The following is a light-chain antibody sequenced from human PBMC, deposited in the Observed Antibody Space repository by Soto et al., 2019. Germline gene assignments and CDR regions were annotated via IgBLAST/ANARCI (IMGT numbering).Light chain of an antibody. V-gene: IGLV2-11*01. J-gene: IGLJ1*01. Sequence: QSALTQPRSVSGSPGQSVTISCSATSSDVGAYNYVSWYQHHPGKAPKFMIYDVSKRPSGVPDRFSGSKSGNTASLTISGLQSEDEADYYCCSYAGSYTGVFGTGTKLTVL. CDR2: DVS. CDR3: CSYAGSYTGV. CDR1: SSDVGAYNY.